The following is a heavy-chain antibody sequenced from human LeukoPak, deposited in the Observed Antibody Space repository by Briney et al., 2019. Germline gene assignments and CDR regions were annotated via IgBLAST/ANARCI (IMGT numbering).Heavy chain of an antibody. Sequence: PSETLSLTCTVSDGSIITSYYYWGWIRQPPGKGLEWIANIYYSGSTSYNPSLKSRVTISIDTSKNQFSLKLSSVSAADTAVYYCARQGPIVAAGTYYYNYYMDVWGKGTTVTVSS. J-gene: IGHJ6*03. V-gene: IGHV4-39*01. CDR3: ARQGPIVAAGTYYYNYYMDV. CDR1: DGSIITSYYY. CDR2: IYYSGST. D-gene: IGHD6-13*01.